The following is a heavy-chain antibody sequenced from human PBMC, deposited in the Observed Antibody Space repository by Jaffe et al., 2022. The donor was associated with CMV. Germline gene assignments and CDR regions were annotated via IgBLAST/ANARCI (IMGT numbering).Heavy chain of an antibody. Sequence: QLQLQESGPGLVKPSETLSLTCTVSGGSISSSSYYWGWIRQPPGKGLEWIGSIYYSGSTYYNPSLKSRVTISVDTSKNQFSLKLSSVTAADTAVYYCARHQRGSLRGNYYYYMDVWGKGTTVTVSS. D-gene: IGHD4-17*01. J-gene: IGHJ6*03. CDR2: IYYSGST. V-gene: IGHV4-39*01. CDR1: GGSISSSSYY. CDR3: ARHQRGSLRGNYYYYMDV.